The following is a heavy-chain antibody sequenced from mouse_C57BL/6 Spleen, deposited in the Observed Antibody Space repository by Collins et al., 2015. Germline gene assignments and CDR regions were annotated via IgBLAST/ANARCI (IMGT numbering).Heavy chain of an antibody. CDR1: GYTXTSYW. J-gene: IGHJ2*01. CDR2: IDPSDSET. V-gene: IGHV1-52*01. CDR3: ATGGPTYSYGSLYYFDY. D-gene: IGHD1-1*01. Sequence: QVQLQQPGAELVRPGSLVKLSCKASGYTXTSYWMHWVKQRPIQGLEWIGDIDPSDSETHYNQNFKDKATLTVDKSSSTAYMQLSSLTSEDSAVYYCATGGPTYSYGSLYYFDYWGQGTTLTVSS.